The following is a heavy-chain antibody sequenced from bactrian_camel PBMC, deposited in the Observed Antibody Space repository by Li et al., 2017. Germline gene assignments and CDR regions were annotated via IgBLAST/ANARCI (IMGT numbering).Heavy chain of an antibody. J-gene: IGHJ6*01. V-gene: IGHV3S55*01. Sequence: HVQLVESGGGSVQAGGSLRLSCEVSGITEGTNCIGWFRQAPGKEREGVAFIDDDGRTTYAEFVEGRFTISEVNTKTTLNLQMNSLKLEDTAMYYCAVSRYGGSWFTYGPLNLPSAFAYWDQGTQVTVS. CDR1: GITEGTNC. CDR3: AVSRYGGSWFTYGPLNLPSAFAY. CDR2: IDDDGRT. D-gene: IGHD6*01.